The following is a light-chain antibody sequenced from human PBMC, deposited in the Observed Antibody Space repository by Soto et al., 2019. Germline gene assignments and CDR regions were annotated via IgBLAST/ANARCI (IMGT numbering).Light chain of an antibody. Sequence: SVLTQPASVSGSPGQSITISCTGTSSDVGNYDYVSWYRQHPGKAPKLMIYQVSNRPPGISYRFSGSKSGNTASLTISGLQAEDEADYYCSSYTSTITVLFGGGTKVTVL. V-gene: IGLV2-14*01. CDR2: QVS. CDR3: SSYTSTITVL. CDR1: SSDVGNYDY. J-gene: IGLJ2*01.